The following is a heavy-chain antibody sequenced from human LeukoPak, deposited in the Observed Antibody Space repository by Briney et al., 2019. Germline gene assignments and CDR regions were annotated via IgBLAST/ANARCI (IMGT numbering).Heavy chain of an antibody. D-gene: IGHD3-3*01. V-gene: IGHV4-61*02. CDR1: GGSLSSGSYY. CDR2: IYTSGST. Sequence: SETLSLTCTVSGGSLSSGSYYWSCIRQPAGKGLEWIGRIYTSGSTTYNPSLKSRVTISVDTSKNQFSLKLSSVTAADTAVYYCARYPSEYYDFWSGYYDDAFDIWGQGTMVTVSS. CDR3: ARYPSEYYDFWSGYYDDAFDI. J-gene: IGHJ3*02.